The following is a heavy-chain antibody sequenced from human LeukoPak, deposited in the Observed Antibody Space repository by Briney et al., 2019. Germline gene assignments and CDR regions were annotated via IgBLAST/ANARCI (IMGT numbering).Heavy chain of an antibody. J-gene: IGHJ3*02. CDR3: ARDKDYFDSGGAFDI. D-gene: IGHD3-22*01. CDR2: VYYSGST. Sequence: SETLSLTCTVSGGSISSYYWSWIRQPPGKGLEWIGCVYYSGSTNYSPSLKSRVTMSVDTSKNQFSLKLSSVTAADTAVYYCARDKDYFDSGGAFDIWGQGTMVTVSS. CDR1: GGSISSYY. V-gene: IGHV4-59*01.